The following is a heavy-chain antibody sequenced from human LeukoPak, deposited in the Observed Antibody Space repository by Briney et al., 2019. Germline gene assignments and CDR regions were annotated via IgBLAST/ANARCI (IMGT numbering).Heavy chain of an antibody. CDR1: GVSLSSGSYY. D-gene: IGHD6-19*01. J-gene: IGHJ4*02. CDR3: ARGLLDTSGWYNFDY. Sequence: SETLSLTCTVSGVSLSSGSYYWSWIRQPAGEGLECIGRLYASGSTYYNPSLRSRVTMSVDTSKNQFSLKLSSVTAADTAVYYCARGLLDTSGWYNFDYWGQGTVVTVSS. CDR2: LYASGST. V-gene: IGHV4-61*02.